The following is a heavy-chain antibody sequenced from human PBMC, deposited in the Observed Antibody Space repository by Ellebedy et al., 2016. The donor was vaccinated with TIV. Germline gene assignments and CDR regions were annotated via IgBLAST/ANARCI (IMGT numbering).Heavy chain of an antibody. CDR2: ILPVFNTV. CDR3: AREEGYTSSWYGDY. CDR1: GYIFTSYG. D-gene: IGHD6-13*01. Sequence: ASVKVSCKASGYIFTSYGISWVRQAPGQGLEWMGGILPVFNTVNYAQKFQGRFTIIADESTSTAYMELSSLRSEDTAVYYCAREEGYTSSWYGDYWGQGTLVTVTS. V-gene: IGHV1-69*13. J-gene: IGHJ4*02.